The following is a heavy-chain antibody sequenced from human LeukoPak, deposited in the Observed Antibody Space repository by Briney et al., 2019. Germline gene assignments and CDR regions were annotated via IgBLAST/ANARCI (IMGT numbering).Heavy chain of an antibody. CDR3: AKGRRDSCYTDNDY. Sequence: GASLRLSCAASGFTFSSSAMNWVRQAPGKGLEWVSVICGSEDTTNYADSVNGRFTISRDNSKNTLYLQMNSLRAEDTALYCCAKGRRDSCYTDNDYWGQGTLVTVSS. CDR2: ICGSEDTT. J-gene: IGHJ4*02. V-gene: IGHV3-23*01. D-gene: IGHD2-2*02. CDR1: GFTFSSSA.